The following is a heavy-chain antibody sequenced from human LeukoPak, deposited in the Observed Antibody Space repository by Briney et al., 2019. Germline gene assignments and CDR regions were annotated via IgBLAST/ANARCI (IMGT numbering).Heavy chain of an antibody. CDR3: ARDPSNYYGSGPFDY. CDR2: ISYDGSNK. Sequence: GGSLRLSCAASGFTFSSYGTHWVRQAPGKGLGWVAVISYDGSNKYYADSVKGRFTISRDNSKNTLYLQMNSLRAEDTAVYYCARDPSNYYGSGPFDYWGQGTLVTVSS. V-gene: IGHV3-30*03. CDR1: GFTFSSYG. D-gene: IGHD3-10*01. J-gene: IGHJ4*02.